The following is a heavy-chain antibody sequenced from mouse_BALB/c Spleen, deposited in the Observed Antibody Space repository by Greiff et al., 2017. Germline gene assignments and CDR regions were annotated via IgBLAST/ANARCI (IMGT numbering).Heavy chain of an antibody. J-gene: IGHJ3*01. CDR2: ISSGGGST. V-gene: IGHV5-12-1*01. Sequence: EVMLVESGGGLVQPGGSRKLSCAASGFAFSSYDMSWVRQTPEKRLEWVAYISSGGGSTYYPDTVKGRFTISRDNAKNTLYLQMSSLKSEDTAMYYCARHGDYYGYNWFAYWGQGTLVTVSA. CDR3: ARHGDYYGYNWFAY. D-gene: IGHD1-2*01. CDR1: GFAFSSYD.